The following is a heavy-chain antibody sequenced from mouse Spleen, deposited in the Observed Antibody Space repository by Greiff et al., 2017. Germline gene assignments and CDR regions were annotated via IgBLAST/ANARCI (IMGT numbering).Heavy chain of an antibody. Sequence: VQLQQSGPELVKPGASVRISCKASGYTFTSYYIHWVKQRPGQGLEWIGWIYPGNVNTKYNEKFKGKATLTADKSSSTAYMQLSSLTSEDSAVYFCARRRGNYETWFAYWGQGTLVTVSA. CDR3: ARRRGNYETWFAY. CDR1: GYTFTSYY. D-gene: IGHD2-1*01. J-gene: IGHJ3*01. V-gene: IGHV1S56*01. CDR2: IYPGNVNT.